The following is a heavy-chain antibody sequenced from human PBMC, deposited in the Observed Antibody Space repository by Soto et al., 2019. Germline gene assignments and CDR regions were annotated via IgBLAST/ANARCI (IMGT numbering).Heavy chain of an antibody. CDR2: VSHDGRNT. J-gene: IGHJ4*02. D-gene: IGHD6-19*01. Sequence: VQLVESGGGVVQPGRSLRLSCAASGFTFSDYGMHWVRQAPGKGLEWVAVVSHDGRNTHYADSVKGRFTISRDTSKNTVSLEMTSLRAEDTAVYYCAKGGRQWLVTSDFNYWGQGALVTVSS. CDR1: GFTFSDYG. CDR3: AKGGRQWLVTSDFNY. V-gene: IGHV3-30*18.